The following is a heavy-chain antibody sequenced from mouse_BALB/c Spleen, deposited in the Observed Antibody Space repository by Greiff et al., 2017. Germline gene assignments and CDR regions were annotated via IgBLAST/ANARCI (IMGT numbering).Heavy chain of an antibody. J-gene: IGHJ2*01. CDR2: ISSGSSTI. CDR1: GFTFSSFG. CDR3: ARLGDRYDY. V-gene: IGHV5-17*02. Sequence: EVKVVESGGGLVQPGGSRKLSCAASGFTFSSFGMHWVRQAPEKGLEWVAYISSGSSTIYYADTVKGRFTISRDNPKNTLFLQMTSLRSEDTAMYYCARLGDRYDYWGQGTTLTVSS. D-gene: IGHD2-14*01.